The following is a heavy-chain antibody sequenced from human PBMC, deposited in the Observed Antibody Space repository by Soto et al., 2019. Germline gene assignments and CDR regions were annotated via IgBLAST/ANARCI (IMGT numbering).Heavy chain of an antibody. CDR1: GGLFSSYA. CDR3: ARGGSGYVWFNEF. Sequence: QEQLVQSGAEVKKSGSSVKVSCKDTGGLFSSYAVSWVRQAPGQGLEWMGGIIPVFDTVYYAQKFRGRVKITADESTNTAYMELSSLRSEDTAMYYCARGGSGYVWFNEFWGQGTLVTVSS. CDR2: IIPVFDTV. V-gene: IGHV1-69*01. D-gene: IGHD3-22*01. J-gene: IGHJ4*02.